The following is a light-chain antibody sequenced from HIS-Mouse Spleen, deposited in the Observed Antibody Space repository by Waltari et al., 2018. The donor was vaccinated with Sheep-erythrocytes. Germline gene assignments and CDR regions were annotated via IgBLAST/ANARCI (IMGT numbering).Light chain of an antibody. J-gene: IGLJ1*01. CDR3: CSYAGSYNHV. CDR1: SSDVGGYNY. V-gene: IGLV2-11*01. CDR2: DVS. Sequence: QSALTQPRSVSGSPGQSVTISCTGTSSDVGGYNYVSWYQQHPGTAPKLMIYDVSKRPSGVPDRSSGSKSGNPASLTISGLQAEDEADYYCCSYAGSYNHVFATGTKVTVL.